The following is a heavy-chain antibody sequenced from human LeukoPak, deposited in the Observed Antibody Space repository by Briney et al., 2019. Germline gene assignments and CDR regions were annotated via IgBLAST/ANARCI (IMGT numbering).Heavy chain of an antibody. J-gene: IGHJ4*02. V-gene: IGHV4-59*08. CDR2: IYYSGST. Sequence: SSETLSLTCTVSGGSISSYYWSWIRQPPGKGLEWIGYIYYSGSTNYNPSLKSRVTISVDTSKNQFSLKLSSVTAADTAAYYCARQSHSSGWPGGPDYWGQGTLVTVSS. CDR1: GGSISSYY. D-gene: IGHD6-19*01. CDR3: ARQSHSSGWPGGPDY.